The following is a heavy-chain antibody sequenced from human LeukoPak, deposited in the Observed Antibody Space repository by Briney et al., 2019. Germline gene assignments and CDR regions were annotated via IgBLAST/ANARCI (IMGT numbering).Heavy chain of an antibody. V-gene: IGHV4-34*01. CDR1: GGSFSGYY. J-gene: IGHJ4*02. Sequence: SETLSLTCAVYGGSFSGYYWSWIRQPPGKGLEWIWEINHSGSTNYNPSLKSRVTISVDTSKNQFSLKLSSVTAADTAVYYCASGIYGSSWDYWGQGTLVTVSS. CDR3: ASGIYGSSWDY. D-gene: IGHD6-13*01. CDR2: INHSGST.